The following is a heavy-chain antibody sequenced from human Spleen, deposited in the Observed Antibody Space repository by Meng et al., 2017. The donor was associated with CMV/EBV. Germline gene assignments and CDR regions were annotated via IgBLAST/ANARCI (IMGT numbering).Heavy chain of an antibody. Sequence: GGSLRLSCAGSTFTFNYYPMHWVRQAPGKGLEWVALISSDGSRKSYKDSVKGRFTISRDNSKNTLYLQMNSLRHEDTAVYYCARDNGLPRPSFDYWGQGTLVTVSS. CDR2: ISSDGSRK. CDR3: ARDNGLPRPSFDY. J-gene: IGHJ4*02. CDR1: TFTFNYYP. D-gene: IGHD4-11*01. V-gene: IGHV3-30*14.